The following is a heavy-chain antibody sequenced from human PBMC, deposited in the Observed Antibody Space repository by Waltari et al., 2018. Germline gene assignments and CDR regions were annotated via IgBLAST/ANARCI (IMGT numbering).Heavy chain of an antibody. Sequence: QVQLQQWGAGLLKPSETLSVTCAVYGGSFSGYYWSWIRQPPGKGLEWIGEINHSGSTNYNPSLKSRVTISVDTSKNQFSLKLSSVTAADTAVYYCARYSGSYDTAFDIWGQGTMVTVSS. J-gene: IGHJ3*02. CDR2: INHSGST. D-gene: IGHD1-26*01. CDR1: GGSFSGYY. CDR3: ARYSGSYDTAFDI. V-gene: IGHV4-34*01.